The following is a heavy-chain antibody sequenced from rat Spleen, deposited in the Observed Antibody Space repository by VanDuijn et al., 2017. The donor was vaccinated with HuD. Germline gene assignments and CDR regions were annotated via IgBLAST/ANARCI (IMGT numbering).Heavy chain of an antibody. CDR1: GFTFSNYD. CDR2: MWSGGRT. J-gene: IGHJ3*01. CDR3: ARSYGGYTQHWFAY. Sequence: EVQLVESGGGLVQPGRSMKLSCAASGFTFSNYDMTWVRQAPTKGLEWMGVMWSGGRTAYNSALKSRLSISRDTSKSQAFLKSNSLQTDDTAIYFCARSYGGYTQHWFAYWGQGTLVTVSS. V-gene: IGHV2S63*01. D-gene: IGHD1-11*01.